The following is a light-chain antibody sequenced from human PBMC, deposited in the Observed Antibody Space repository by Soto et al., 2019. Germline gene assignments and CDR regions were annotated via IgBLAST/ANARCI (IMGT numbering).Light chain of an antibody. CDR3: QQRSIWPPLT. Sequence: EIVVTQSPSTLSLSPLERSTLSCRASQSVSSYLAWYQQKPGQAPRLLIYDASHRATGIPARFSGSGSGTDFTLTISSLEPEDSAVYYCQQRSIWPPLTFGGGTKVDIK. J-gene: IGKJ4*01. V-gene: IGKV3-11*01. CDR1: QSVSSY. CDR2: DAS.